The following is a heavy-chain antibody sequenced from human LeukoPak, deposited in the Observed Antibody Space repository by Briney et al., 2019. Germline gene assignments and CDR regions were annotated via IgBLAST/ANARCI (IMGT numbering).Heavy chain of an antibody. CDR3: ARKDSSPRTFDY. CDR1: GFSFSSYW. Sequence: GGSLRLSCAASGFSFSSYWMGWVRQAPGKGLEWVANIKEDGSEKNYVDSVKGRFTISRDNAKSSLYLQMNSLRAEDTAVYYCARKDSSPRTFDYWGQGTLVTVSS. V-gene: IGHV3-7*01. D-gene: IGHD3-22*01. J-gene: IGHJ4*02. CDR2: IKEDGSEK.